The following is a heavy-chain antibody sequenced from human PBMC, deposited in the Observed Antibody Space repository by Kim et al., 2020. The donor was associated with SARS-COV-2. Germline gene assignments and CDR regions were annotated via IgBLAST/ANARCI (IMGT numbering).Heavy chain of an antibody. Sequence: TKYTPPLKRRVTISVATAKSQFSRKLRSVTAADTAVYYCARFPLWFGIDPWGQGTLVTVSS. V-gene: IGHV4-59*01. D-gene: IGHD3-10*01. CDR3: ARFPLWFGIDP. CDR2: T. J-gene: IGHJ5*02.